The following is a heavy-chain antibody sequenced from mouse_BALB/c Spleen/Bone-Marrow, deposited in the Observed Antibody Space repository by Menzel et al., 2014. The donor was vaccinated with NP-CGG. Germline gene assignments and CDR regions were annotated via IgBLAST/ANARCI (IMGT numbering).Heavy chain of an antibody. CDR2: IDPANGNT. Sequence: EVKLVESGAELVKPGASVKLSCTASGFNIKDTYMHWVKQRPEQGLEWIGRIDPANGNTKYDPKFQGKASITADTSSNTAYPQLSSLTSEDTADYYCASYVYGYYFDYWGQGTTLTVSS. CDR3: ASYVYGYYFDY. CDR1: GFNIKDTY. V-gene: IGHV14-3*02. D-gene: IGHD2-2*01. J-gene: IGHJ2*01.